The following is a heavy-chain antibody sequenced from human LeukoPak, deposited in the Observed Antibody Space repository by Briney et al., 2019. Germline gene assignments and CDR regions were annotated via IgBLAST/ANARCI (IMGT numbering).Heavy chain of an antibody. CDR2: INHSGST. CDR1: GGSFSGYY. CDR3: ARMYCSSTSCSEE. V-gene: IGHV4-34*01. D-gene: IGHD2-2*01. Sequence: PSETLSLTCAVYGGSFSGYYWSWIRQPPGKGLEWIGEINHSGSTNYNPSLKSRVTISVDTSKNQFSLKLSSVTAADTAVYYCARMYCSSTSCSEEWGQGTLVTVSS. J-gene: IGHJ4*02.